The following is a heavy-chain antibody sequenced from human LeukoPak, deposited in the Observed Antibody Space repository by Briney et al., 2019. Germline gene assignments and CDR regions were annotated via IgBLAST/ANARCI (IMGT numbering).Heavy chain of an antibody. Sequence: ASGKVSCKAFGYTFTRYYIHWVRQAPGQGLGWMGAIDCDGGNTKYAQRFQGRGTMTTDTSTSTVYMELSSLRSEDTAVFYCAREFGNTYYFDCWGQGTLVTVSS. CDR2: IDCDGGNT. V-gene: IGHV1-46*01. D-gene: IGHD4-23*01. CDR3: AREFGNTYYFDC. CDR1: GYTFTRYY. J-gene: IGHJ4*02.